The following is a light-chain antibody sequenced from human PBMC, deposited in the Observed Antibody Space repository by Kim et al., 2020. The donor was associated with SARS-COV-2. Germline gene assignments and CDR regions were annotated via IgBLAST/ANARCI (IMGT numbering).Light chain of an antibody. CDR2: DVS. V-gene: IGLV2-14*04. J-gene: IGLJ3*02. CDR1: SSDVGGYNY. Sequence: GQSNTIAGTGTSSDVGGYNYVSWYQQQPGKAPKLMIYDVSKRPSGVSNRFSGSKSGNTASLTISGLQAEDEADYYCSSYTSSSTLVFGGGTQLTVL. CDR3: SSYTSSSTLV.